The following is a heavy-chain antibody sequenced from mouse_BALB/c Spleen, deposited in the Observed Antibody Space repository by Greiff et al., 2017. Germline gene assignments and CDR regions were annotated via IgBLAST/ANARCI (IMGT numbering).Heavy chain of an antibody. D-gene: IGHD2-2*01. CDR3: ARDRGADGYDDGGFDY. Sequence: QVQLKESGPGLVAPSQSLSITCTVSGFSLTGYGVNWVRQPPGKGLEWLGMIWGDGSTDYNSALKSRLSISKDNSKSQVFLKMNSLQTDDTARYYCARDRGADGYDDGGFDYWGQGTTLTVSS. V-gene: IGHV2-6-7*01. J-gene: IGHJ2*01. CDR1: GFSLTGYG. CDR2: IWGDGST.